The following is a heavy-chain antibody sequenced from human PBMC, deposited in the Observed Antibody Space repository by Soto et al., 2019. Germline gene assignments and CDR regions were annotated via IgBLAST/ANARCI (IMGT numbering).Heavy chain of an antibody. D-gene: IGHD4-17*01. CDR1: GGSISSSSYY. Sequence: SVTLSLTCTASGGSISSSSYYWGWIRQPPGKGLEWIGSIYYSGSTYYNPSLKSRVTISVDTSKNQFSLKLSSVTAADTAVYNCARHGDYGDSTSFDYWGQGTLVTVSS. V-gene: IGHV4-39*01. CDR3: ARHGDYGDSTSFDY. CDR2: IYYSGST. J-gene: IGHJ4*02.